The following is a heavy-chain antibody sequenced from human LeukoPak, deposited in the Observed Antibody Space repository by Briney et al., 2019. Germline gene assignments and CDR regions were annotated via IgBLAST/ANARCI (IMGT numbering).Heavy chain of an antibody. CDR1: GGSFSGYY. Sequence: SETLSLTCGVYGGSFSGYYWSWIRQPPGKGLEWIGEINHSGSTNYNPSLKSRVTISIDTSKNQFSLKLSSVTAADTAVYYCAIAGLSIDYWGQGTLVTVSS. V-gene: IGHV4-34*01. CDR3: AIAGLSIDY. CDR2: INHSGST. J-gene: IGHJ4*02. D-gene: IGHD2/OR15-2a*01.